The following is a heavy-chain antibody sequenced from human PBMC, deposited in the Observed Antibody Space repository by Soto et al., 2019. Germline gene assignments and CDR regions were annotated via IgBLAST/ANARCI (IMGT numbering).Heavy chain of an antibody. Sequence: EVQLVESGGGLVQPGGSLRLSCAASGFTFSSYWMSWVRQAPGKGLEWVANIKQDGSEKYYVDSVKGRFTISRDNAKNSRYRQMNSLRAEDTAVYYCARGGRYAYANGSDPWGQGTLVTVSS. CDR2: IKQDGSEK. V-gene: IGHV3-7*01. D-gene: IGHD3-16*01. CDR1: GFTFSSYW. J-gene: IGHJ5*02. CDR3: ARGGRYAYANGSDP.